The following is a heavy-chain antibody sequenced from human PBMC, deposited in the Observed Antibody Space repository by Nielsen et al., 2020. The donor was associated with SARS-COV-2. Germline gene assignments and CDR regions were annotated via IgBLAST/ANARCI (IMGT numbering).Heavy chain of an antibody. CDR3: ARDFLGTFDY. CDR2: IYYSGST. D-gene: IGHD7-27*01. Sequence: SETLSLTCTVSGGSISSYYRSWIRQPPGKGLEWIGYIYYSGSTNYNPSLKSRVTISVDTSKNQFSLKLSSVTAADTAVYYCARDFLGTFDYWGQGTLVTVSS. V-gene: IGHV4-59*01. J-gene: IGHJ4*02. CDR1: GGSISSYY.